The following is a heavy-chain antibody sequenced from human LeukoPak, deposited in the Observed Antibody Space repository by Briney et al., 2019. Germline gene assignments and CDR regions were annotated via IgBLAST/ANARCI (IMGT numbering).Heavy chain of an antibody. CDR1: GFTFSSYS. CDR2: IHSDTNTI. V-gene: IGHV3-48*01. Sequence: QPGGSLRLSCVASGFTFSSYSMTWVRQAPGKGLDWVSYIHSDTNTIYYADSVKGRFTISRDNAKNSLYLQMNSLRVDDTAVYYCERVPYSSAWDSWGQGTLVTVSS. D-gene: IGHD6-25*01. J-gene: IGHJ4*02. CDR3: ERVPYSSAWDS.